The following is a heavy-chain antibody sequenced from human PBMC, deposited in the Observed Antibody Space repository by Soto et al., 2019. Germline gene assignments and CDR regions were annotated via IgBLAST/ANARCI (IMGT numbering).Heavy chain of an antibody. CDR1: GFTFSSYS. V-gene: IGHV3-21*01. CDR2: ISSSSSYI. CDR3: ARDRGYSSSSFWFDP. D-gene: IGHD6-6*01. Sequence: GGSLRLSCAASGFTFSSYSMNWVRQAPGKGLEWVSSISSSSSYIYYADSVKGRFTISRDNAKNSLYLQMNSLRAEDTAVYYCARDRGYSSSSFWFDPWGQGTLVTVSS. J-gene: IGHJ5*02.